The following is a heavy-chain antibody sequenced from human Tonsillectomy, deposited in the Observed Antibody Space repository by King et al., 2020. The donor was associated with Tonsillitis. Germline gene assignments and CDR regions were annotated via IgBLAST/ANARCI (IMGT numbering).Heavy chain of an antibody. Sequence: QLVQSGAEGKKPGESLRISCLGSGYAFSTYWIAWVRQMPGKGLQYVGRIDPRDSYTNYSPSFQGHVIISADNSINTAYLRWSSLEASDSAIYYCARIRGWTPGVFEIWGQGTLVTVSS. CDR3: ARIRGWTPGVFEI. D-gene: IGHD3/OR15-3a*01. J-gene: IGHJ3*02. V-gene: IGHV5-10-1*01. CDR2: IDPRDSYT. CDR1: GYAFSTYW.